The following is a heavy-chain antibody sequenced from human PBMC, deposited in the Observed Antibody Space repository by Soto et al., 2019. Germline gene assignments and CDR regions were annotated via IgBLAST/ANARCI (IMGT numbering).Heavy chain of an antibody. D-gene: IGHD6-13*01. Sequence: EVQLVQSGAEVKKPGESLRISCKGSGYSFTSYWISWVRQMPVKGLEWMGRIDPSDSYTNYSPSFQGHVTISADKSISTAYLQWSSLKASHTAMYYCARLQAAAGDNDLTFDNWGQGTLVTVSS. V-gene: IGHV5-10-1*01. J-gene: IGHJ4*02. CDR2: IDPSDSYT. CDR1: GYSFTSYW. CDR3: ARLQAAAGDNDLTFDN.